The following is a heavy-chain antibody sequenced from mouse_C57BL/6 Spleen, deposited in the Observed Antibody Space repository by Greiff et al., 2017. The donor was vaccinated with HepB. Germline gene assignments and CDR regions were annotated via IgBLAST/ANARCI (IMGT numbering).Heavy chain of an antibody. CDR1: GYTFTSYG. CDR2: IYPRSGNT. J-gene: IGHJ1*03. CDR3: ARIYYDYEPWYFDV. D-gene: IGHD2-4*01. V-gene: IGHV1-81*01. Sequence: QVQLQQSGAELARPGASVKLSCKASGYTFTSYGISWVKQRTGQGLEWIGEIYPRSGNTYYNEKFKGKATLTADKSSSTAYMELRSLTSEDSAVCFCARIYYDYEPWYFDVWGTGTTVTVSS.